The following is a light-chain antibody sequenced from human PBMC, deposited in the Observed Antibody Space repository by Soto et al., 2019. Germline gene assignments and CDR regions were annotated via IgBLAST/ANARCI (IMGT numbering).Light chain of an antibody. CDR2: DVS. J-gene: IGLJ1*01. Sequence: QSALTQPRSVSGSPGQSVTISCTGTSSDVGGYKFVSWYQQHPGKAPKLMIHDVSKRPSGVPDRFSGSKSGNTASLTISGLQAEDEADYYCCSYAGSYGYVFGTGTKLT. CDR1: SSDVGGYKF. CDR3: CSYAGSYGYV. V-gene: IGLV2-11*01.